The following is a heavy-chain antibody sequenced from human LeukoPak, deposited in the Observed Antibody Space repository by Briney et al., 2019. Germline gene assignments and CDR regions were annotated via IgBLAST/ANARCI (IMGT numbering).Heavy chain of an antibody. Sequence: GASVKVSCKASGYTFTGYYMHWVRQAPGQGLEWMGWINPNSGGTYYAQKFQGRVTMTRDTSISTAYMELSRLRSDDTAVYYCARDGYRLSGYFYYMDVWGKGTTVTVSS. V-gene: IGHV1-2*02. D-gene: IGHD2-2*03. CDR2: INPNSGGT. CDR1: GYTFTGYY. CDR3: ARDGYRLSGYFYYMDV. J-gene: IGHJ6*03.